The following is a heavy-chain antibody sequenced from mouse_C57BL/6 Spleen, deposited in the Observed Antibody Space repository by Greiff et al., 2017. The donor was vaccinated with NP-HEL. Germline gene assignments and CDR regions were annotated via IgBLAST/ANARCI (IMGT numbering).Heavy chain of an antibody. D-gene: IGHD2-4*01. CDR2: TNPNYGTT. CDR1: GYSFTDYN. V-gene: IGHV1-39*01. CDR3: ARSERYDYDALFAY. J-gene: IGHJ3*01. Sequence: EVQLQQSGPELVKPGASVKISCKASGYSFTDYNMNWVKQSNGKSLEWIGVTNPNYGTTSYNQKFKGKATLTVDQSSSTAYMQLNSLTSEDSAVYYCARSERYDYDALFAYWGQGTLVTVSA.